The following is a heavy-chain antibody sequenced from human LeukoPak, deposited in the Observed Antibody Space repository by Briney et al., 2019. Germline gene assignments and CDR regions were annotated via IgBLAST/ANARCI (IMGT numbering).Heavy chain of an antibody. V-gene: IGHV3-49*03. CDR1: GFTFGDYA. Sequence: PGGSLRLSCTASGFTFGDYAMSWFRQAPGKGLEWVGFIRSKAYGGTTEYAASVKGRFTISRDDSKSIAYLQMNSLKTEDTAVYYCTTESTVTTNFDYWGQGTLVTVSS. D-gene: IGHD4-17*01. CDR3: TTESTVTTNFDY. J-gene: IGHJ4*02. CDR2: IRSKAYGGTT.